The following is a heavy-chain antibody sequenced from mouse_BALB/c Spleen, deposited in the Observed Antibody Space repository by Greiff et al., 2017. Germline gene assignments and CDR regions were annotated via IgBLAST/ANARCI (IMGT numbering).Heavy chain of an antibody. CDR2: IRNKANGYTT. Sequence: EVKLVESGGGLVQPGGSLRLSCATSGFTFTDYYMSWVRQPPGKALEWLGFIRNKANGYTTEYSASVKGRFTISRDNSQSILYLQMNTLRAEDSATYYCARAPYYGSSFDYWGQGTTLTVSS. V-gene: IGHV7-3*02. CDR1: GFTFTDYY. D-gene: IGHD1-1*01. CDR3: ARAPYYGSSFDY. J-gene: IGHJ2*01.